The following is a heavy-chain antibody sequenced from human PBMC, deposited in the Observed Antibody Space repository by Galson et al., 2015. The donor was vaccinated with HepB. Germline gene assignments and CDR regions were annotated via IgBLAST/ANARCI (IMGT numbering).Heavy chain of an antibody. V-gene: IGHV3-30*02. Sequence: SLRLSCAASGFTFSSYGMHWVRQAPGKGLEWVAFIRYDGSNKYYADSVKGRFTISRDNSKNTLYLQMNSLRAEDTAVYYCAKRWAYSSSWAPDEGMDVWGQGTRSPSP. J-gene: IGHJ6*02. CDR3: AKRWAYSSSWAPDEGMDV. CDR2: IRYDGSNK. CDR1: GFTFSSYG. D-gene: IGHD6-13*01.